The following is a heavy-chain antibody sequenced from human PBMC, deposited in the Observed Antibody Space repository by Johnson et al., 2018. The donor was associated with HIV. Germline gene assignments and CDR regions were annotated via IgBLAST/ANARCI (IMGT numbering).Heavy chain of an antibody. V-gene: IGHV3-20*04. J-gene: IGHJ3*02. CDR1: GFTFDDYG. CDR3: ARDLAGTERGNAFDI. Sequence: VQLVEPGRGVVRPGGSLRVSCAASGFTFDDYGMSWVRQAPGKGLEWVSVINWNGGSTYYADSVKGRFTISRDNSKNTLYLQMNSLRAEDTAVYYCARDLAGTERGNAFDIWGQGTMVTVSS. CDR2: INWNGGST. D-gene: IGHD1-1*01.